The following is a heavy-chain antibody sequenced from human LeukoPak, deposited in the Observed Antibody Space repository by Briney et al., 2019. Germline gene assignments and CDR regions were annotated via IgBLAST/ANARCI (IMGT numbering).Heavy chain of an antibody. J-gene: IGHJ4*02. CDR2: INGNGGST. CDR3: ARHDFWSGFKGGDY. D-gene: IGHD3-3*01. V-gene: IGHV3-20*04. CDR1: GFTFDDYG. Sequence: GGSLRLSCAASGFTFDDYGMSWVRQVPGKGLEWVSSINGNGGSTAYADSVKGRFTISRDNAKNSLYLQMNSLRAEDTAFYYCARHDFWSGFKGGDYWGQGTLVPVSS.